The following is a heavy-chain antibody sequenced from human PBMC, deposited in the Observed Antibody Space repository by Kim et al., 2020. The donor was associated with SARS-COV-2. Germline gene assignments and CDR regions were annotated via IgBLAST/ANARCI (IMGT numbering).Heavy chain of an antibody. J-gene: IGHJ5*02. CDR1: GGSISSSSYY. CDR2: IYYSGST. Sequence: SETLSLTCTVSGGSISSSSYYWGWIRQPPGKGLEWIGSIYYSGSTYYNPSLKSRVTISVDTSKNQFSLKLSSVTAADTAVYYCARTYSSSWYDTNWFDPWGQGTLVTVSS. CDR3: ARTYSSSWYDTNWFDP. D-gene: IGHD6-13*01. V-gene: IGHV4-39*07.